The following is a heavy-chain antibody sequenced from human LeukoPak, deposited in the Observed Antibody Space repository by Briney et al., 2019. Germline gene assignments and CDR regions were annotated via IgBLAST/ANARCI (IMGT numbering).Heavy chain of an antibody. CDR1: GYTFTNYD. CDR2: INAGNGNT. CDR3: ARLNSSGWMFDY. Sequence: GASVKVSCKASGYTFTNYDMHWVRQAPGQRLQWMGWINAGNGNTKYSQELQGRITNTRDTSASTAYMELSSLRSDDMAVYYCARLNSSGWMFDYWGQGTLVTVSS. D-gene: IGHD6-19*01. J-gene: IGHJ4*02. V-gene: IGHV1-3*03.